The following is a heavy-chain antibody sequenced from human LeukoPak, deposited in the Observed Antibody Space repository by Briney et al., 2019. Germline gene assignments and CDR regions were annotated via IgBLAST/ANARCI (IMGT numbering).Heavy chain of an antibody. J-gene: IGHJ4*02. D-gene: IGHD1-26*01. V-gene: IGHV1-2*02. Sequence: ASVTVSCKASGYTFTVYYMHWVRQAPGQGLEWMGWINPNSGGINYAQKFQGRVTMTRDTSISTAYMELSRLRSDDTAVYYCARPAIVGATAYYFDYWGQGTLVTVSS. CDR3: ARPAIVGATAYYFDY. CDR1: GYTFTVYY. CDR2: INPNSGGI.